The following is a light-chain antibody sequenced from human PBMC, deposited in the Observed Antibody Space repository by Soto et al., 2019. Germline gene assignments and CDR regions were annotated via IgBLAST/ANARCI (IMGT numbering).Light chain of an antibody. CDR2: EAF. V-gene: IGKV3-20*01. CDR3: QQYGSSPALT. J-gene: IGKJ4*01. Sequence: EIVLTQSPGTLSLSPGNRATLSCRASQSVSSSYLAWYQQKPGRAPRLLIYEAFSRATGIPDGFSGSGSGTDFTLTISRLEPEDFAVYYCQQYGSSPALTFGGGTKVEIK. CDR1: QSVSSSY.